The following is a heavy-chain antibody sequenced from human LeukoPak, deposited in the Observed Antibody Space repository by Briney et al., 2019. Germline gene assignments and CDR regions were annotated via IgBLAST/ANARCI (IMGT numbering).Heavy chain of an antibody. Sequence: SETLSLTCTAACGSISSYNWSWIRQTPGKGLEWIGYIYYSGSTSYNPSLKSRVTISVDTSKNQFSLKLTSVTAADTAVYYCVRGLSSGCYAVDIWGQGTMVTVSS. CDR1: CGSISSYN. CDR2: IYYSGST. D-gene: IGHD6-19*01. CDR3: VRGLSSGCYAVDI. V-gene: IGHV4-59*01. J-gene: IGHJ3*02.